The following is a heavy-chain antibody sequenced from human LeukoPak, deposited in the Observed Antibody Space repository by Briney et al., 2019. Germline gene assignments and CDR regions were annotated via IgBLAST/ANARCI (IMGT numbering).Heavy chain of an antibody. CDR1: GGSVSSGSYY. J-gene: IGHJ3*02. Sequence: SETLSLTCTVSGGSVSSGSYYWSWIRQPPGKGLEWIGYIYNSGSTNYNPSLKSRVTISVDTSKNQFSLKLSSVTAADTAVYYCARDLRIQDAFDIWGQGTMVTVSS. CDR3: ARDLRIQDAFDI. CDR2: IYNSGST. D-gene: IGHD3-16*01. V-gene: IGHV4-61*01.